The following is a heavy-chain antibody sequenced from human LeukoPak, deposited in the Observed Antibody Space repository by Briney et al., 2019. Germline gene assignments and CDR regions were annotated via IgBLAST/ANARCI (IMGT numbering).Heavy chain of an antibody. D-gene: IGHD6-19*01. Sequence: ASVKVSCKASGYTFTSYGISWVRQAPGQGLEWMGWISAYNGNTNYAQKLQGRVTMTTDTSTSTAYVELRSLRSDDTAVYYCARDGYSSGWYHYYGMDVWGQGTTVTVS. CDR2: ISAYNGNT. CDR3: ARDGYSSGWYHYYGMDV. J-gene: IGHJ6*02. V-gene: IGHV1-18*01. CDR1: GYTFTSYG.